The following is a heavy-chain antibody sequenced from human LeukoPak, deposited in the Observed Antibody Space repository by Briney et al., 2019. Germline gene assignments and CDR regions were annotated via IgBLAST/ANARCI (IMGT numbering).Heavy chain of an antibody. CDR3: ARLLVTAPQNHYYMDV. Sequence: NPSETLSLTCNVSGGSFNGYYWTWIRQPPGKGLEWIAEINHIGTTNHNPSLKSRVSVSTDTSKNQFFLRLTSVTAADTALYYCARLLVTAPQNHYYMDVWGEGTTVTVSS. D-gene: IGHD2-21*02. CDR1: GGSFNGYY. CDR2: INHIGTT. V-gene: IGHV4-34*01. J-gene: IGHJ6*03.